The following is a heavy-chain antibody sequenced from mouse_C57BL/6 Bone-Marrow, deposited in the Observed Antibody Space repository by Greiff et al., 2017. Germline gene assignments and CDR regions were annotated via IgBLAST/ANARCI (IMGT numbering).Heavy chain of an antibody. CDR1: GYAFSSSW. D-gene: IGHD2-1*01. CDR2: IYPGDGDT. Sequence: QVQLLQSGPELVKPGASVKISCKASGYAFSSSWLNWVKQRPGKGLEWIGRIYPGDGDTYYNGKFKGKATLTADKSYSTAYMQLSSLTYEDYAVYFGARYDMGNPDWYCDVWGTGTTVTVSS. V-gene: IGHV1-82*01. J-gene: IGHJ1*03. CDR3: ARYDMGNPDWYCDV.